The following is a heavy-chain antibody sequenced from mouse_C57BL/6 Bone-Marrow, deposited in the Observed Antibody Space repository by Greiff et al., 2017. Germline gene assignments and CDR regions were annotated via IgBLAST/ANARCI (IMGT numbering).Heavy chain of an antibody. D-gene: IGHD1-1*01. Sequence: VQLQQSGAELAKPGASVTLSCKASGYTFTSYWMHWVKQRPGQGLEWIGYINPSSGYTKYNQKFKDKVTLTKDKSSSTAYLQLSRLTDADSAVYYCARGTTVVATFDYWGQGTTLTVSS. CDR1: GYTFTSYW. CDR2: INPSSGYT. CDR3: ARGTTVVATFDY. J-gene: IGHJ2*01. V-gene: IGHV1-7*01.